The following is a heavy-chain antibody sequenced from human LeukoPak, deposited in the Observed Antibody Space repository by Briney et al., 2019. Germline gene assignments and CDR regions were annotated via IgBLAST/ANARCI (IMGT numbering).Heavy chain of an antibody. J-gene: IGHJ4*02. V-gene: IGHV1-2*02. D-gene: IGHD5-12*01. CDR1: GYSFTGYY. CDR2: INPSSSDT. Sequence: GASVKVSCKPSGYSFTGYYMHWVRQAPGQGAEWMGSINPSSSDTNYTQKFQGRVTMTRDTSISTAYMELSRLTSDDTAVYFCAKNRYEYYFDHWGQGTLVTVSS. CDR3: AKNRYEYYFDH.